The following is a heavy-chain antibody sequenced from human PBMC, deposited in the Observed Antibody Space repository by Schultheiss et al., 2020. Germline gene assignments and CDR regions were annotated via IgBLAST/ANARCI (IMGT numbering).Heavy chain of an antibody. D-gene: IGHD6-6*01. CDR1: GGSVSGRNW. Sequence: SATLSLTCTVTGGSVSGRNWWSWVRQSPGKGLKWIGEMYHSGSTNYNPSLKTRVTVSVDKSQNQFSLKLCSVTAADSAVYYCARGRAARPGGGFDYWGQGTLVTVSS. CDR2: MYHSGST. V-gene: IGHV4-4*02. J-gene: IGHJ4*02. CDR3: ARGRAARPGGGFDY.